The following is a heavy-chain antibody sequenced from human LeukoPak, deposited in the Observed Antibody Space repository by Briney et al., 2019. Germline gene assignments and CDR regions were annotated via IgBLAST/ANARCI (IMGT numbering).Heavy chain of an antibody. J-gene: IGHJ5*02. CDR1: GDSVSGYY. D-gene: IGHD2-21*02. CDR2: IHSSGST. CDR3: ARVRDVVVTAIPPWFDP. Sequence: SETLSLTCGVSGDSVSGYYWSWIRRPPEKGLEWIGYIHSSGSTNYSPSLKSRLALSVDTSRNQFSLNLNSVTAADTAVYYCARVRDVVVTAIPPWFDPWGQGTLVTVSS. V-gene: IGHV4-59*02.